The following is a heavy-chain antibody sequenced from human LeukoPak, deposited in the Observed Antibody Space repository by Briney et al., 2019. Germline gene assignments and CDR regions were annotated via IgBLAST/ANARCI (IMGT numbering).Heavy chain of an antibody. D-gene: IGHD3-22*01. CDR2: IYYSGST. Sequence: PSETLSLTCNVSGGSLSAYYWSWIRQPPGKGLEYMGYIYYSGSTDYNPYFKSRISISVDTSKHQLSLKLSSVTAADTAVYYCARHYYYTSGYYYFDYWGRGAMVTVSS. CDR1: GGSLSAYY. V-gene: IGHV4-59*08. CDR3: ARHYYYTSGYYYFDY. J-gene: IGHJ4*02.